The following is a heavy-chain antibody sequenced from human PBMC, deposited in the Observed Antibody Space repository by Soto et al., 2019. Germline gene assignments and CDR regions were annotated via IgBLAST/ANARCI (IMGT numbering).Heavy chain of an antibody. CDR1: GFTFGDYA. J-gene: IGHJ6*02. CDR2: IRSKAYGGTT. Sequence: GGSLRLSCTASGFTFGDYAMSWVRQAPGKGLEWVGFIRSKAYGGTTEYAASVKGRFTISRDDSKSIAYLQMNSLKTEDTAVYYCTRVGCSSTSCYIVYGMDVWGQGTTVTVSS. D-gene: IGHD2-2*02. V-gene: IGHV3-49*04. CDR3: TRVGCSSTSCYIVYGMDV.